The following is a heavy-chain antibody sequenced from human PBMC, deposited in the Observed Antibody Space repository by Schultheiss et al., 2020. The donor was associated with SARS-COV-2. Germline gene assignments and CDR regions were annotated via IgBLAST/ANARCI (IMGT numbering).Heavy chain of an antibody. Sequence: SETLSLTCAVYGGSFSGYYWSWIRQHPGKGLEWIGFIYYSGSTYYNPSLKSLVTISVDTSKNQFSLKLSSVTAADTALYYCATVPYYYDSSGSRGAFDIWGQGTMVTVSS. CDR1: GGSFSGYY. D-gene: IGHD3-22*01. J-gene: IGHJ3*02. CDR2: IYYSGST. CDR3: ATVPYYYDSSGSRGAFDI. V-gene: IGHV4-31*01.